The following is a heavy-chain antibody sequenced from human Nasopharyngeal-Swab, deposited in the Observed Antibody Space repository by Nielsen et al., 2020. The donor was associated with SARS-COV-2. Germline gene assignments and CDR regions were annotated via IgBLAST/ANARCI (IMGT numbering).Heavy chain of an antibody. CDR1: GGSISGYY. J-gene: IGHJ2*01. CDR3: ARGPAHGDYGGWYFDL. D-gene: IGHD4-17*01. Sequence: SETLSLTCTVSGGSISGYYWSWIRQPPGKGLEWIGYIHYTGSTDYNPSLKSRVAISVATSQNQFSLELNSVTAADTAVYYCARGPAHGDYGGWYFDLWGRGTLVTVSS. V-gene: IGHV4-59*13. CDR2: IHYTGST.